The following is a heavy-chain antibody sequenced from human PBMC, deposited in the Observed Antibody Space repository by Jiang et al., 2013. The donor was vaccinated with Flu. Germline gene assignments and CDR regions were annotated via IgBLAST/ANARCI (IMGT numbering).Heavy chain of an antibody. CDR3: VTDSSSWSPFDY. Sequence: VRQATGRGLEWMGWMNPNSGNTGYAQKFQGRVTMTRNTSISTAYMELSSLRSEDTAVYYCVTDSSSWSPFDYWGQGTLVTVSS. V-gene: IGHV1-8*01. D-gene: IGHD6-13*01. J-gene: IGHJ4*02. CDR2: MNPNSGNT.